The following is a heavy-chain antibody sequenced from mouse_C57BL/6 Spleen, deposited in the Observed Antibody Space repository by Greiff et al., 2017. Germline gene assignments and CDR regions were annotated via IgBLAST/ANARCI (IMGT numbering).Heavy chain of an antibody. CDR1: GYSFTGYY. Sequence: EVKLMESGPELVQPGASVKISCKASGYSFTGYYMNWVKQSPEKSLEWIGEINPSTGGTTYNQKFKAKATLTVDKSSSTAYMQLKSLTSEDSAVYYCARYPSNYRAMGYWGQGTSVTVSS. J-gene: IGHJ4*01. CDR3: ARYPSNYRAMGY. CDR2: INPSTGGT. D-gene: IGHD2-5*01. V-gene: IGHV1-42*01.